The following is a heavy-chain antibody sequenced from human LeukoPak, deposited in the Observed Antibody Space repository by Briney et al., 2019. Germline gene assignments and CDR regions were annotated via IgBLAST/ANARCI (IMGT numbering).Heavy chain of an antibody. Sequence: ASVKASCKASGYTFTSYGISWVRQAPGQGLEWMGWISAYNGNTNYAQKLQGRVTMTTDTSTSTAYMELRSLRSDDTAVYYCARDRYYYDSSGYFHFDYWGQGTLVTVSS. J-gene: IGHJ4*02. CDR3: ARDRYYYDSSGYFHFDY. CDR2: ISAYNGNT. V-gene: IGHV1-18*01. CDR1: GYTFTSYG. D-gene: IGHD3-22*01.